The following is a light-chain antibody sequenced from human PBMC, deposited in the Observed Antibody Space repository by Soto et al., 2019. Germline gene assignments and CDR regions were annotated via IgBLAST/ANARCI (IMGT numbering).Light chain of an antibody. CDR3: QQYDNSPIT. V-gene: IGKV3-20*01. CDR2: DAS. CDR1: QTVRNNY. J-gene: IGKJ5*01. Sequence: EFVLTQSPGTLSLSPGERATLSCRASQTVRNNYLAWYQQKPGQAPRLLIYDASSRATGIPDRFSGGGSGTDFTLTISRLEPEDFAVYYCQQYDNSPITFGQGTRLEI.